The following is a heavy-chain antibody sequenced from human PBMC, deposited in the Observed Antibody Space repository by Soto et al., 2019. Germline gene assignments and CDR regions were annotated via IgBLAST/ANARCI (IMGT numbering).Heavy chain of an antibody. D-gene: IGHD2-2*01. V-gene: IGHV3-23*01. Sequence: LRLSCAASGFTFSSYAISWVRQSPGKGLEWVSTISDSGVETHYADSVRGRFTISRDNSKNTLYLQMTSLRAGDTAVYYCVRGRIIIPAVHLNWGQGTQVTVSS. CDR2: ISDSGVET. CDR3: VRGRIIIPAVHLN. CDR1: GFTFSSYA. J-gene: IGHJ4*02.